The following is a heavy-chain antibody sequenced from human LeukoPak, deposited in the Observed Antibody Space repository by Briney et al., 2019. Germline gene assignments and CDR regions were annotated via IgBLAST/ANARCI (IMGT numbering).Heavy chain of an antibody. J-gene: IGHJ6*03. CDR2: ISSSSSTI. CDR3: ARGSPGSSWYDLPRNFTPRGGYYYMDV. D-gene: IGHD6-13*01. CDR1: GFTFSSYS. Sequence: DPGGSLRLSCAASGFTFSSYSMNWVRQAPGKGLEWVSYISSSSSTIYYADSVNGRFTTSRDNAKNSLYLQLYSLRAADTAVYYCARGSPGSSWYDLPRNFTPRGGYYYMDVWGKGTTVTVSS. V-gene: IGHV3-48*01.